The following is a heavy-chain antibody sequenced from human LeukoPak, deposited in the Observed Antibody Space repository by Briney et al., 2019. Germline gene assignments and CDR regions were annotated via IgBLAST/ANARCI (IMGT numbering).Heavy chain of an antibody. CDR3: ARGACWSPNHYFDY. D-gene: IGHD3-3*01. CDR1: GGSISSYY. CDR2: IYYSGST. V-gene: IGHV4-59*01. J-gene: IGHJ4*02. Sequence: PSETLSLTCTVSGGSISSYYWSWIRQPPGKGLEWIGYIYYSGSTNYNPSLKSRVTISVDTSKNQFSLKLSSVTAADTAVYYCARGACWSPNHYFDYWGQGTLVTVSS.